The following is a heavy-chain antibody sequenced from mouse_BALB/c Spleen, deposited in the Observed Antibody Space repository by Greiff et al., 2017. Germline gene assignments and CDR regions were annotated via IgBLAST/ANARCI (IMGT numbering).Heavy chain of an antibody. V-gene: IGHV5-6-5*01. J-gene: IGHJ2*01. D-gene: IGHD2-4*01. CDR2: ISSGGST. CDR3: AREYYDYDGFDY. Sequence: EVKVVESGGGLVKPGGSLKLSCAASGFTFSSYAMSWVRQTPEKRLEWVASISSGGSTYYPDSVKGRFTISRDNARNILYLQMSSLRSEDTAMYYCAREYYDYDGFDYWGQGTTLTVSS. CDR1: GFTFSSYA.